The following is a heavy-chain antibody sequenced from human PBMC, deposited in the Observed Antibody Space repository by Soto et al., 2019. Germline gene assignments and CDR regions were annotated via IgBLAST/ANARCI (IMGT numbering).Heavy chain of an antibody. CDR1: GGSISSGDYY. CDR3: ARAGNYDVLSGRMYYFDS. V-gene: IGHV4-30-4*01. D-gene: IGHD3-3*01. CDR2: VDNSGIT. Sequence: SETLSLTCTVSGGSISSGDYYWSWIRQPPGKGLEWIGEVDNSGITNYNPSLESRVTFSIDTSNNQFSLRLSSVTAADTAVYFCARAGNYDVLSGRMYYFDSWGQGTPVTVSS. J-gene: IGHJ4*02.